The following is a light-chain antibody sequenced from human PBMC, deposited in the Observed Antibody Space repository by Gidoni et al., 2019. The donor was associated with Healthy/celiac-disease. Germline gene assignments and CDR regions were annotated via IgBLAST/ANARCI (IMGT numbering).Light chain of an antibody. Sequence: DVVMTQSPLSLPVTLAQPASISCRSSQSLVYRDGNTYLNWFQQRPGQSPRRLIYKVSNRDSGVPNRVSGSGSGTGFTLKISRVEAEDVGVYYCMQGTHWLGTFGGGTKVEIK. CDR2: KVS. V-gene: IGKV2-30*01. CDR3: MQGTHWLGT. CDR1: QSLVYRDGNTY. J-gene: IGKJ4*01.